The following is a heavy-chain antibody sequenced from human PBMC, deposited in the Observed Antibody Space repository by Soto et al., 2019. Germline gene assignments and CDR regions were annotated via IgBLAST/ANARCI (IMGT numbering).Heavy chain of an antibody. Sequence: GGSLRLSCAASGFTFSSYGMHWVRQAPGKGLEWVAVIWYDGSNEYYADSVKGRFTISRDNSKNTLYLQMNSLRAEDTAVYYCAREGIYYDSSGFLDYWGQGTLVTVSS. CDR1: GFTFSSYG. CDR2: IWYDGSNE. D-gene: IGHD3-22*01. J-gene: IGHJ4*02. V-gene: IGHV3-33*01. CDR3: AREGIYYDSSGFLDY.